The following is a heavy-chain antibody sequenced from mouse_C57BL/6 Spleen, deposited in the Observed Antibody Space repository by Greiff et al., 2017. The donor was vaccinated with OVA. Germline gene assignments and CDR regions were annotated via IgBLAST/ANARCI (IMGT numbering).Heavy chain of an antibody. CDR1: GYAFSSSW. Sequence: VQLQQSGPELVKPGASVKISCKASGYAFSSSWMNWVKQRPGKGLEWIGRIYPGDGDTNYNGKFKGKATLTADKSSSTAYMQLSSLTSEDSAVDFCARGSNPYYYAMDYWGQGTSVTVSS. J-gene: IGHJ4*01. D-gene: IGHD2-5*01. V-gene: IGHV1-82*01. CDR2: IYPGDGDT. CDR3: ARGSNPYYYAMDY.